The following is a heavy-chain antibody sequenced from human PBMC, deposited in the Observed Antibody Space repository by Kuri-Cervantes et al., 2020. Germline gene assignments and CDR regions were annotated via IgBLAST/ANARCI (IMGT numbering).Heavy chain of an antibody. D-gene: IGHD1-7*01. V-gene: IGHV4-4*02. J-gene: IGHJ6*02. CDR3: ARGQAGRLVGTTYSSYRMDV. CDR1: GGSISSNNW. Sequence: SETLSLTCAVSGGSISSNNWWSWVRLPPGKGLEWIGEMHHSGTTNYNPSLKSRATISIDKSENQFSLKLTSVTAADTAVYYCARGQAGRLVGTTYSSYRMDVWGQGTTVTVSS. CDR2: MHHSGTT.